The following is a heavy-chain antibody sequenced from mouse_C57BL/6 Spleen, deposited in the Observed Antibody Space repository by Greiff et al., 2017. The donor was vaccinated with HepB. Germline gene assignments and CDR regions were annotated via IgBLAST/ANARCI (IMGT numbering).Heavy chain of an antibody. CDR2: IHPNSGST. Sequence: VQLQQPAAELVKPGASVKLSCKASGYTFTSYWMHWVKQRPGQGLEWIGMIHPNSGSTNYNEKFKSKATLTVDKSSSTAYMQLSSLTSEDSAVYYCARRGSYYAMDYWGQGTSVTVSS. J-gene: IGHJ4*01. CDR1: GYTFTSYW. CDR3: ARRGSYYAMDY. V-gene: IGHV1-64*01.